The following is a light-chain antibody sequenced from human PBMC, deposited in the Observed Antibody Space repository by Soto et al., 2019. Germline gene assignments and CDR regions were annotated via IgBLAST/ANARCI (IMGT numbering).Light chain of an antibody. J-gene: IGKJ1*01. Sequence: VQMTQSPSSLSASVGDSVTITCRVSQDVYTFLAWYRQRPGRATELLIYDASTLQSGVPSRFSGDVCGTHFILTISSLQPEDVATYSCQHYSKAPWTFGQGNKV. CDR2: DAS. CDR1: QDVYTF. V-gene: IGKV1-27*01. CDR3: QHYSKAPWT.